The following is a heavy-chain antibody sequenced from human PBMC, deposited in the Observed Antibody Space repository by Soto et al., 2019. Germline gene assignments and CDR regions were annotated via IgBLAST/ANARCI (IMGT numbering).Heavy chain of an antibody. D-gene: IGHD3-16*01. CDR2: INQDTSYR. CDR1: GFRFSSYW. CDR3: AKVGYNDWDFDR. J-gene: IGHJ4*02. V-gene: IGHV3-7*01. Sequence: PGGSLRLSCVASGFRFSSYWMTWVRQAPGKGLEWVAIINQDTSYRYYVDSVEGRFTISRDNAKSSVYLQMNSLRAEDTALYYCAKVGYNDWDFDRWGQGTLVTVSS.